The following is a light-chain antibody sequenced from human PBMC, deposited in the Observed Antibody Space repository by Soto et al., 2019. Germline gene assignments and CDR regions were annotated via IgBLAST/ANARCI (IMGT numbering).Light chain of an antibody. J-gene: IGKJ5*01. CDR2: AAS. Sequence: DIQLTQSPSFLPASVGDRVPIPSRASQGIRSYVAWYKQTPGKAPKVLIWAASTLQRVVPSRCRCSGSGTEFTLTISSLKPEDFETYYCQQLKRYPITVGQGTRLEI. CDR1: QGIRSY. V-gene: IGKV1-9*01. CDR3: QQLKRYPIT.